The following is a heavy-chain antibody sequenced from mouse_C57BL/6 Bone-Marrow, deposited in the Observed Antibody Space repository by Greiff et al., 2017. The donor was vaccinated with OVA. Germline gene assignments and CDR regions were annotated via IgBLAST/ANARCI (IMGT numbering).Heavy chain of an antibody. Sequence: EVKLVESGGDLVKPGGSLKLSCAASGFTFSSYGMSWVRQTPDKRLEWVATISSGGSYTYYPDSVKGRFTISRDNATNTLYLQMRSLKSEDTAMHYCARRGYGDYWGQGTTLTVSS. D-gene: IGHD3-1*01. J-gene: IGHJ2*01. CDR1: GFTFSSYG. CDR3: ARRGYGDY. V-gene: IGHV5-6*02. CDR2: ISSGGSYT.